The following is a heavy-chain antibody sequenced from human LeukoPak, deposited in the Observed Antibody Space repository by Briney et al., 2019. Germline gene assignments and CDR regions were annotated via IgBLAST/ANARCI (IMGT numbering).Heavy chain of an antibody. CDR3: ARDSDTAMGDFDY. Sequence: PGGSLRLSCAASGFTFSDYYMSWIRKAPGKGLEWVSYISSSGSTIYYADSVKGRFTISRDNTKNSLYLQMSSLRAEDTAVYYCARDSDTAMGDFDYWGQGTLVTVSS. D-gene: IGHD5-18*01. J-gene: IGHJ4*02. V-gene: IGHV3-11*04. CDR1: GFTFSDYY. CDR2: ISSSGSTI.